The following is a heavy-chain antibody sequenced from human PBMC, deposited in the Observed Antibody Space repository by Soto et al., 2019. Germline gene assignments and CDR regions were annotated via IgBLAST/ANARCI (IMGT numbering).Heavy chain of an antibody. CDR1: GYDFIGHG. V-gene: IGHV1-18*04. CDR3: ARDQWLKVPAVVGDKFDS. D-gene: IGHD6-19*01. CDR2: INSYNGDT. J-gene: IGHJ5*01. Sequence: QVQLVQSGGEEKKPGASVKVSCKASGYDFIGHGISWVRQARGQGLEWMGWINSYNGDTKYARKYQDRVTLTKDKSTRTVYMELTSRRSADTAVYYCARDQWLKVPAVVGDKFDSWGQGTLVTVSS.